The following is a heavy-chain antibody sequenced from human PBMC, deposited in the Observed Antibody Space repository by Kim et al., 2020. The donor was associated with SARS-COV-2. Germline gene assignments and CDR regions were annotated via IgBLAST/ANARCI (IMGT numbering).Heavy chain of an antibody. V-gene: IGHV4-59*08. Sequence: SETLSLTCTVSGGSISSYYWSWIRQPPGKGLEWIGYIYYSGSTNYNPSLKSRVTISVDTSKNQFSLKLSSVTASDTAVYYCARQCYYDSSGYYYVRNDAFDIWGQGTMVTVSS. J-gene: IGHJ3*02. CDR1: GGSISSYY. D-gene: IGHD3-22*01. CDR2: IYYSGST. CDR3: ARQCYYDSSGYYYVRNDAFDI.